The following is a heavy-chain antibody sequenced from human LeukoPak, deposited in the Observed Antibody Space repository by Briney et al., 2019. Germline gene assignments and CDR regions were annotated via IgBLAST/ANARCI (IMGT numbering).Heavy chain of an antibody. J-gene: IGHJ4*02. CDR1: SDSMTYIF. CDR3: ARQSLGSSWPDDY. CDR2: IYSSGSA. V-gene: IGHV4-4*07. Sequence: NPSKTLSLTCNFSSDSMTYIFWSWIRQPAGKGLEWIGRIYSSGSAHYNPSLKSRVTMSVDTSKNQFSLNLSSVSAADTAVYYCARQSLGSSWPDDYWGQGTLVTVSS. D-gene: IGHD6-13*01.